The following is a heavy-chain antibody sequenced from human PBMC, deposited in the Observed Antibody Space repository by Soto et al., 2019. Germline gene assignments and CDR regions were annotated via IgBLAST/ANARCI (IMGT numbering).Heavy chain of an antibody. J-gene: IGHJ6*02. V-gene: IGHV4-34*01. CDR2: INHSGST. D-gene: IGHD3-3*01. CDR1: GGSFSGYY. Sequence: SETLSLTCAVYGGSFSGYYWSWIRQPPGKGLEWIGEINHSGSTNYNPSLKSRVTISVDTSKNQFSLKLSSVTAADTAVYYCARARKLEWLLPLHNNYYYGMDVWGQGTTVTVSS. CDR3: ARARKLEWLLPLHNNYYYGMDV.